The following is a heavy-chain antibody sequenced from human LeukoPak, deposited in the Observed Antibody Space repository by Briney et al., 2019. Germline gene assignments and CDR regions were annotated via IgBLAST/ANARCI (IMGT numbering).Heavy chain of an antibody. CDR2: ISGSGGST. J-gene: IGHJ2*01. D-gene: IGHD1-14*01. CDR1: GFTFSRYA. Sequence: GGSLTLPCAASGFTFSRYAMSWLRQAPGEGREWVSAISGSGGSTYYADFVKGRFTISRDNSKNTLYLQMNSLRAEDTAVYYCANLKTATGYWYFDLWGRGTLVTVSS. CDR3: ANLKTATGYWYFDL. V-gene: IGHV3-23*01.